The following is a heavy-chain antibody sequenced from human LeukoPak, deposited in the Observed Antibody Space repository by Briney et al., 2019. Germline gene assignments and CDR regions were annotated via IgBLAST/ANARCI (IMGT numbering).Heavy chain of an antibody. CDR2: LNPKSGDT. J-gene: IGHJ4*02. CDR1: GFTFSNYD. CDR3: ARGTALSSPLEY. D-gene: IGHD2-21*02. V-gene: IGHV1-8*01. Sequence: ASVKVSCKASGFTFSNYDINWVRQAPGQGLEWMGWLNPKSGDTGYAQKFQGRVAMTRNTPITIAYMEVSSLTSEDTAVYYCARGTALSSPLEYWGQGTLVTVSS.